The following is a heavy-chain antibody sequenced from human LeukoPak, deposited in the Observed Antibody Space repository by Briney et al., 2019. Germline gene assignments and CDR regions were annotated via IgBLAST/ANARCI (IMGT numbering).Heavy chain of an antibody. CDR1: GASITSYY. CDR2: INHSGST. Sequence: SETLSLTCTVSGASITSYYWSWIRQPPGKGLEWIGEINHSGSTNYNPSLESRVTISVDTSKNQFSLKLSSVTAADTAVYYCARGVSCSSTSCYRGIDYWGQGTLVTVSS. J-gene: IGHJ4*02. V-gene: IGHV4-34*01. D-gene: IGHD2-2*02. CDR3: ARGVSCSSTSCYRGIDY.